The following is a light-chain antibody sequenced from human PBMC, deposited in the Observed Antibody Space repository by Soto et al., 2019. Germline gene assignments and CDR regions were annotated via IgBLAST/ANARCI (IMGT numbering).Light chain of an antibody. J-gene: IGLJ1*01. V-gene: IGLV2-14*01. Sequence: QSALTQPASVSGSPGQSITISCTGTSSDVGGYNYVSWYQQHPGKAPKLMIYDVRNRPSGVSYRFSASKSGNTASLSISGLQAEDEADYYCSSYSSSNTLDVFGTGTKLTVL. CDR2: DVR. CDR1: SSDVGGYNY. CDR3: SSYSSSNTLDV.